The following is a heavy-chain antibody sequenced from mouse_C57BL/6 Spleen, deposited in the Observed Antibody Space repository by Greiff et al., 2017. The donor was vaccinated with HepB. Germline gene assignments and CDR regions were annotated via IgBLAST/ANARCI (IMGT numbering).Heavy chain of an antibody. CDR3: ARDDGYYDAMDY. CDR1: GFSLTSYG. CDR2: IWSGGST. J-gene: IGHJ4*01. Sequence: QVQLQQSGPGLVQPSQSLSITCTVSGFSLTSYGVHWVRQSPGKGLEWLGVIWSGGSTDYNAAFISRLSISKDNSKSQVFFKMNSPQADDTAIYYCARDDGYYDAMDYWGQGTSVTVSS. D-gene: IGHD2-3*01. V-gene: IGHV2-2*01.